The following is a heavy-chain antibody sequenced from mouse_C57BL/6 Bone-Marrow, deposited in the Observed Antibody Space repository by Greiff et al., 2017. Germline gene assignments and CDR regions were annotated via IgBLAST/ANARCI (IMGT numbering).Heavy chain of an antibody. CDR2: ISNGGGST. Sequence: EVMLVESGGGLVQPGGSLKLSCAASGFTFSDYYMYWVRQTPEKRLEWVAYISNGGGSTYYPATVKGRFTISRDNAKNTLYLQMSRLKSEDTAMYYCARRTFNFFFDYWGQGTTLTVSS. CDR1: GFTFSDYY. CDR3: ARRTFNFFFDY. D-gene: IGHD4-1*02. J-gene: IGHJ2*01. V-gene: IGHV5-12*01.